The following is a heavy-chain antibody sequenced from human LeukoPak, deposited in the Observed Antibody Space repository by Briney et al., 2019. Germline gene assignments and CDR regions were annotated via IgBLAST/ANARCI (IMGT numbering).Heavy chain of an antibody. CDR1: GFTFSSYS. Sequence: PGGSLRLSCAASGFTFSSYSMNWVRQAPGKGLEWVSSISSSSSYIYYADSVKGRFTISRDNAKNSLYLQMNSLRAEDTAVYYCARDEDSSGYCDYWGQGTPVTVSS. CDR2: ISSSSSYI. CDR3: ARDEDSSGYCDY. D-gene: IGHD3-22*01. J-gene: IGHJ4*02. V-gene: IGHV3-21*01.